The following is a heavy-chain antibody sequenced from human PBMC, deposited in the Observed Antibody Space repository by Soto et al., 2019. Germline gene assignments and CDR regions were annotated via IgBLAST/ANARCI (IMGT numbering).Heavy chain of an antibody. CDR1: GGTFSTYA. Sequence: QVQLVQSGAEVKKPWSSVKVSCKASGGTFSTYAIDWVRQAPGQGLEWMGGIIPLFGTAKYEQNFQGRITITADESTNTAYMELRSLRSQDTAVYYCARGVHYDSSGYYYFYWGQGTLVTVSS. CDR3: ARGVHYDSSGYYYFY. CDR2: IIPLFGTA. D-gene: IGHD3-22*01. V-gene: IGHV1-69*01. J-gene: IGHJ4*02.